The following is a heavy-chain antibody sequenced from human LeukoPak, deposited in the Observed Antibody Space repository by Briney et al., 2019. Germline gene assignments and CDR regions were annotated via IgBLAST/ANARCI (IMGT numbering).Heavy chain of an antibody. Sequence: GGSLRLPCAASGFTFSSYAMNWVRQAPGKGLEWVSSITDSGGNTYSADSVRGRFTISRDNSKNTLYLQMNSLRAEDTAVYYCAKGENGDSAFDIWGQGTMVTVSS. J-gene: IGHJ3*02. CDR3: AKGENGDSAFDI. CDR1: GFTFSSYA. D-gene: IGHD7-27*01. V-gene: IGHV3-23*01. CDR2: ITDSGGNT.